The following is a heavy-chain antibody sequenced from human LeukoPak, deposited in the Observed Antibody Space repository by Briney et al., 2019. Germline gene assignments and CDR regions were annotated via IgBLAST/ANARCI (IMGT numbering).Heavy chain of an antibody. CDR3: ARGTKSSSQQFHYYYMDV. J-gene: IGHJ6*03. V-gene: IGHV1-69*13. CDR1: GGTFSSYA. D-gene: IGHD6-6*01. CDR2: IIPIFGTA. Sequence: SVKVSCKASGGTFSSYAISWVRQAPGQGLEWMGGIIPIFGTANYAQKFQGRVTITADESTSTAYMELSSLRSEDTVVYYCARGTKSSSQQFHYYYMDVWGKGTTVTVSS.